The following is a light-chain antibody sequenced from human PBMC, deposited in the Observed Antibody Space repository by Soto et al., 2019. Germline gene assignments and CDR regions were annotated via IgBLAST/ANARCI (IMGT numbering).Light chain of an antibody. V-gene: IGLV2-14*03. CDR2: DVI. CDR1: SNDVGGYNF. Sequence: QSALTQPASVSGSPGQSITISCTGTSNDVGGYNFVFWYQQHPTKAPKLIIYDVINRPSGVSNRFSGSKSGNMASLTISGLQAEDEADYDCTSYTSSFPFVFGTGTKVTVL. J-gene: IGLJ1*01. CDR3: TSYTSSFPFV.